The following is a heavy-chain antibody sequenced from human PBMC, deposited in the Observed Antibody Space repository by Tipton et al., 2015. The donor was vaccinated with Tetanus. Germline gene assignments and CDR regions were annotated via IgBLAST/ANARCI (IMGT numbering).Heavy chain of an antibody. D-gene: IGHD1-26*01. CDR3: ARDQARGARGWNYFDC. V-gene: IGHV4-31*03. Sequence: GLVKPSQTLLLTCTVSGGSISSGGYYWSWIRQHPGKGLEWIGDIYSSGSTYYNPSLKSRVTISVDTSKNQFSLRLNSVTAADTAVYYCARDQARGARGWNYFDCWGQGTLVTVSS. J-gene: IGHJ4*02. CDR1: GGSISSGGYY. CDR2: IYSSGST.